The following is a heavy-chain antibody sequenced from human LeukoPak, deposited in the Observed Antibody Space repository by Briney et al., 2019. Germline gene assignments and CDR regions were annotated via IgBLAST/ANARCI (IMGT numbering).Heavy chain of an antibody. CDR2: IYYSGST. J-gene: IGHJ6*02. V-gene: IGHV4-59*01. D-gene: IGHD5-18*01. CDR1: GGSISSYY. Sequence: PSETLSLTCTVSGGSISSYYWSWIPQPPGKGLEWIGYIYYSGSTNYNPSLKSRVTISVDTSKNQFSLKLSSVTAADTAVYYCARDRGYSYGYYYGMDVWGQGTTVTVSS. CDR3: ARDRGYSYGYYYGMDV.